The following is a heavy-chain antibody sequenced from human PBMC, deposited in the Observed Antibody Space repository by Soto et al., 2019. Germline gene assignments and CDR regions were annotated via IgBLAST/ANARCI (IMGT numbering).Heavy chain of an antibody. CDR2: ISSSSSYI. D-gene: IGHD6-6*01. Sequence: VGSLRLSCAAAGVTFGSYSMNWVRQAPGKGLEWVSSISSSSSYIYYPVSVKGRFTIYRDNAKNSLYREMNSLIAEDTAMYYRARAVAARGYYFDYWGQGSLVTVTS. CDR1: GVTFGSYS. J-gene: IGHJ4*02. V-gene: IGHV3-21*01. CDR3: ARAVAARGYYFDY.